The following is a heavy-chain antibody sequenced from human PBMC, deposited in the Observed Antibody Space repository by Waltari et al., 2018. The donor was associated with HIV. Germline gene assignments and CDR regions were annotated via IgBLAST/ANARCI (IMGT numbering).Heavy chain of an antibody. CDR3: ARARYCSSISCSYFDD. CDR2: IKEDGSEK. D-gene: IGHD2-2*01. V-gene: IGHV3-7*01. J-gene: IGHJ4*02. Sequence: EVQLVESGGGLVQSGGSLRLSCAVSGLSFRGDWMRWVRQAPGKGREWVANIKEDGSEKYYVDSVKGRFTISRDNAKNSLYLQMNSLRAEDTAMYYCARARYCSSISCSYFDDWGQGTLVTVSS. CDR1: GLSFRGDW.